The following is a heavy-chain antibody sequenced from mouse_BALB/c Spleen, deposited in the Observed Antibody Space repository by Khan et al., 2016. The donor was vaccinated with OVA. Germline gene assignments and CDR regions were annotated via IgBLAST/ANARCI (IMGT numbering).Heavy chain of an antibody. CDR2: IWSDGRI. J-gene: IGHJ4*01. D-gene: IGHD2-10*01. CDR3: ARQPYYHYYIMDY. Sequence: QVPLKESGSGLVAPSQSLHITCPISGFSLTNYGVHWVRQPPGKGLEWLVVIWSDGRIPYSSLHKSRLRISKDNSKSQVLLKMSSLQTENTTMYYCARQPYYHYYIMDYWGQGTSVTVSS. V-gene: IGHV2-6-1*01. CDR1: GFSLTNYG.